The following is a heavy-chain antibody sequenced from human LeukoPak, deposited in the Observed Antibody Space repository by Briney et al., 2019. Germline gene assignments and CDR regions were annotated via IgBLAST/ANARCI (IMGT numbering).Heavy chain of an antibody. D-gene: IGHD1-26*01. CDR2: ISGSGGST. V-gene: IGHV3-23*01. J-gene: IGHJ4*02. CDR1: GFTFSNYA. CDR3: AREKGYSGSSFDY. Sequence: GGSLRLSCAAAGFTFSNYAMGWVRQAPGKGLEWVSAISGSGGSTYYTDSVKGRFAISRDNSKNTLYLQMTSLRAEDTAVYYCAREKGYSGSSFDYWGQGTLVTVSS.